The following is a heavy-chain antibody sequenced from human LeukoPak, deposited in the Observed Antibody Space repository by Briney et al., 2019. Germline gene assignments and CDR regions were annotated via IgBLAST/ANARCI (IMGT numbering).Heavy chain of an antibody. CDR1: GGAISSYY. D-gene: IGHD3-22*01. Sequence: SETLSLACTVSGGAISSYYWTWLRQSPGTGLEWIGYIYNSENTNYNPSLNSRVTISVDTSKNQFSLKLNSVIAADTAVYFCARGRNYYDPSGYYVFDHWGQGTLVTVSS. V-gene: IGHV4-59*01. CDR3: ARGRNYYDPSGYYVFDH. CDR2: IYNSENT. J-gene: IGHJ4*02.